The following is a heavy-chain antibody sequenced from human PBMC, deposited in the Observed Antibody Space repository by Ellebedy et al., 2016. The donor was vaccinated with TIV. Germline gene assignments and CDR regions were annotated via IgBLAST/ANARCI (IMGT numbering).Heavy chain of an antibody. J-gene: IGHJ3*01. Sequence: GESLKISCATSGFNFRSYWMHWVRQAPGKGMAWVSHVNGDESTTVYADSVKGRFTISKDIAKSTLFLQMNSLRAEDTAVYYGVRDRGRPDSFDLWGRGTMVIVSS. CDR1: GFNFRSYW. CDR3: VRDRGRPDSFDL. CDR2: VNGDESTT. V-gene: IGHV3-74*01.